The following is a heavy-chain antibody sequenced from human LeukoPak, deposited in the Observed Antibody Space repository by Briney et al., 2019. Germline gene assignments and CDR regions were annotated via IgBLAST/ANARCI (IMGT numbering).Heavy chain of an antibody. CDR3: ARDRTGYCTSITCASGVASY. J-gene: IGHJ4*02. V-gene: IGHV3-7*01. CDR1: GFTFSSYS. D-gene: IGHD2-2*01. CDR2: IKQDGSEK. Sequence: GGSLRLSCAASGFTFSSYSMNWVRQAPGKGLEWVANIKQDGSEKYYVDSVKGRLTISRDNAKKSLYLQMNSLRVEDTAVYYCARDRTGYCTSITCASGVASYWGQGTLVTVSS.